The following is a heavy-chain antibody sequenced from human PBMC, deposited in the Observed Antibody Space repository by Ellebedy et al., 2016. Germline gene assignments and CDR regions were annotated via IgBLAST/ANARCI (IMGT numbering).Heavy chain of an antibody. V-gene: IGHV1-2*04. J-gene: IGHJ6*02. D-gene: IGHD6-13*01. Sequence: ASVKVSCKASGYTFTGYYMHWVRQAPGQGLEWMGWINPNSGGTNYAQKFQGWVTMTRDTSISTAYMELSRLRSDDTAVYYCASSSSSWYEVSPGYYYYGMDVWGQGTTVTVSS. CDR1: GYTFTGYY. CDR2: INPNSGGT. CDR3: ASSSSSWYEVSPGYYYYGMDV.